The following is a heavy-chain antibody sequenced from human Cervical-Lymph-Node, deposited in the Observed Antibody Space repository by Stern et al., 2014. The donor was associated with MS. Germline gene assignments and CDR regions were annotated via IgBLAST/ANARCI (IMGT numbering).Heavy chain of an antibody. CDR1: GYSFTLYW. CDR3: AALVRGSYFY. Sequence: VQLVQSGAEMKKPGESLKISCKGSGYSFTLYWIGWVRQMPGKGLEWMGIIYSPSFQGQVTISADKSISTAYLQWSSLKASDTAMYYCAALVRGSYFYWGQGTLVTVSS. J-gene: IGHJ4*02. V-gene: IGHV5-51*01. CDR2: I. D-gene: IGHD1-26*01.